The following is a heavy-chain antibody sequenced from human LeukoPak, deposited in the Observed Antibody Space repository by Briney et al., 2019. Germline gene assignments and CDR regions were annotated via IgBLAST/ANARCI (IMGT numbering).Heavy chain of an antibody. CDR3: ARDALMTTVTLPIDY. J-gene: IGHJ4*02. D-gene: IGHD4-17*01. Sequence: ASVKVSRKASGYTFTGYYMHWVRQAPGQGLEWMGWINPNSGGTNYAQKFQGRVTMTRDTSISTAYMELSRLRSDDTAVYYCARDALMTTVTLPIDYWGQGTLVTVSS. CDR2: INPNSGGT. V-gene: IGHV1-2*02. CDR1: GYTFTGYY.